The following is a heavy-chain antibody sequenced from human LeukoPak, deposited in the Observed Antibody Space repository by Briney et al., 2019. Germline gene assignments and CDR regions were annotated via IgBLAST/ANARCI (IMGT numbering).Heavy chain of an antibody. V-gene: IGHV5-51*01. D-gene: IGHD2-2*01. CDR1: GYSFTSYW. CDR2: TFPANSDT. J-gene: IGHJ1*01. CDR3: ARTSWRVVPAEGYFQH. Sequence: GESLKISFQGSGYSFTSYWIGWVRQMPGKGLEWMGITFPANSDTRYSPSFQGQVTISADKSISTAYLQWSSLKASDTAMYYCARTSWRVVPAEGYFQHWGQGTLVTVSS.